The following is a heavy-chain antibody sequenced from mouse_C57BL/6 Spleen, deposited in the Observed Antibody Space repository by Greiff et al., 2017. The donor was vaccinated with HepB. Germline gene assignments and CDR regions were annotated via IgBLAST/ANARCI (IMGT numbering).Heavy chain of an antibody. CDR2: IDPSDSYT. V-gene: IGHV1-69*01. CDR1: GYTFTSYW. CDR3: ARCGIATECIDV. Sequence: QVQLQQPGAELVMPGASVKLSCKASGYTFTSYWMHWVKQRPGQGLEWIGEIDPSDSYTNYNQKFKGKSTLTVDKSSSTAYMQLSSLTSEDSAVYYCARCGIATECIDVWGAGTTVTVSS. D-gene: IGHD1-1*01. J-gene: IGHJ1*01.